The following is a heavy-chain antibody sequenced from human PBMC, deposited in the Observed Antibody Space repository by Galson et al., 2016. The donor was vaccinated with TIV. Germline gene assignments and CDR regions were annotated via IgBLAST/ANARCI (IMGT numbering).Heavy chain of an antibody. J-gene: IGHJ4*02. Sequence: SLRLSCAASGFTFNSYPMNWVRQAPGKGLEWVAVISYDGSNHADSVKGRFTISRDKSKNTLFLQTNSLRPEDTAVYYCARTLTSYYFDYWGQGTLVTVSS. CDR2: ISYDGSN. CDR3: ARTLTSYYFDY. CDR1: GFTFNSYP. V-gene: IGHV3-30-3*01. D-gene: IGHD1-20*01.